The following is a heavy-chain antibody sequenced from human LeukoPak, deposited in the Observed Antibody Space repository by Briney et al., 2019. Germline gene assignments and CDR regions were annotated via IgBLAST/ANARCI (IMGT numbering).Heavy chain of an antibody. CDR3: ARSGGSSDAFDI. CDR2: IYYSGST. D-gene: IGHD3-10*01. J-gene: IGHJ3*02. CDR1: GFSFSSYS. Sequence: GSLRLSCAASGFSFSSYSMNWVRQAPGKGLEWIGSIYYSGSTYYNPSLKSRVTMSVDTSKNQFSLKLSSVTAADTAVYYCARSGGSSDAFDIWGQGTMVTVSS. V-gene: IGHV4-39*07.